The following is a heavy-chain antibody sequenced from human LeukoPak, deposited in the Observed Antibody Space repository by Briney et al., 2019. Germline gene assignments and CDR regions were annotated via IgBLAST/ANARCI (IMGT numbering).Heavy chain of an antibody. J-gene: IGHJ4*02. Sequence: GGSLRLSCAASGFTLSSYGKSWVRQAPGEGLGWVSAISGSGGSTYYADSVKGRFTISRDNSKNTLYLQMNSLRAEDTAVYYCARYTDDYGDYEALGGYYFDYWGQGTLVTVSS. CDR2: ISGSGGST. CDR3: ARYTDDYGDYEALGGYYFDY. CDR1: GFTLSSYG. V-gene: IGHV3-23*01. D-gene: IGHD4-17*01.